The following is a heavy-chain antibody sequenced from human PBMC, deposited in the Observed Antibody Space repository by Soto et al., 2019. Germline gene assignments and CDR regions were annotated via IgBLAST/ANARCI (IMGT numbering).Heavy chain of an antibody. Sequence: GGSLRLSCAASGFTFSSYAMHWVRQAPGKGLEWVAVISYDGSNKYYADSVKGRFTISRDNSKNTLYLQMNSLRAEDTAVYYCARALQLWGGYGMDVWGQGTTVTVSS. J-gene: IGHJ6*02. CDR1: GFTFSSYA. V-gene: IGHV3-30-3*01. D-gene: IGHD5-18*01. CDR2: ISYDGSNK. CDR3: ARALQLWGGYGMDV.